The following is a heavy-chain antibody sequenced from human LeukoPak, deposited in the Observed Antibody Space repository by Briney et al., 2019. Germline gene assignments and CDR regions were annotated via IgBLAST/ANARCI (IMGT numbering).Heavy chain of an antibody. CDR2: ISGSGGST. D-gene: IGHD1-26*01. CDR1: GFTFSSYA. V-gene: IGHV3-23*01. CDR3: AKDHPSGSYWTPSPPPEYYFDY. J-gene: IGHJ4*02. Sequence: GGSLRLSCAASGFTFSSYAMSWVRQAPGKGLEWVSAISGSGGSTYYADSVKGRFTISRDNSKNTLYLQMNSLRAEDTAVYYCAKDHPSGSYWTPSPPPEYYFDYWGQGTLVTVSS.